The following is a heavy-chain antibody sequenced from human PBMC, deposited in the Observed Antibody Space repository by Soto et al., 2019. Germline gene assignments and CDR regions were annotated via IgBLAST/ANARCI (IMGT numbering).Heavy chain of an antibody. D-gene: IGHD3-10*01. CDR2: IKNKNDGGTI. CDR3: TGLWFGEIYNY. Sequence: EVELVESGGGLVKPGGSLTLSCAASGFSFKNAWMNWVRQAPGKGLEWVGRIKNKNDGGTIDYAAFVKGRFTISRDASEHTLYLHMNDLKTEDSAVYFCTGLWFGEIYNYWGQGSLVTVSS. J-gene: IGHJ4*01. CDR1: GFSFKNAW. V-gene: IGHV3-15*07.